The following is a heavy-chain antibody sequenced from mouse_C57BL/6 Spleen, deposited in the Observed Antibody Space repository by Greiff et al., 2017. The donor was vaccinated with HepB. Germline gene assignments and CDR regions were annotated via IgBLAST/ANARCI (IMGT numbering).Heavy chain of an antibody. CDR1: GYTFTSYG. J-gene: IGHJ2*01. V-gene: IGHV1-58*01. CDR2: IYIGNGDT. CDR3: TRGGQLRLPFDY. Sequence: EVQLQESGAELVRPGSSVKMSCKTSGYTFTSYGINWVKQRPGQGLEWIGYIYIGNGDTEYNEKFKGKATLTSDTSSSTAYMQLSSLTSEDSAIYFCTRGGQLRLPFDYWGQGTTLTVSS. D-gene: IGHD3-2*02.